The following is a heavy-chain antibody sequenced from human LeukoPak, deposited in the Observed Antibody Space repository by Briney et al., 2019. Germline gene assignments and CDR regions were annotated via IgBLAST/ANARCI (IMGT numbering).Heavy chain of an antibody. CDR3: ARGGWRLDY. Sequence: SETLSLTCTVSGGSISSYYWSWIRQPPGKGLEWIGYIYYTGTTNYNPSLKSRVTISVDTSKNQFSLKLSTVTAADTAVYYCARGGWRLDYWGQGTLVTVSS. CDR2: IYYTGTT. CDR1: GGSISSYY. J-gene: IGHJ4*02. V-gene: IGHV4-59*01. D-gene: IGHD2-15*01.